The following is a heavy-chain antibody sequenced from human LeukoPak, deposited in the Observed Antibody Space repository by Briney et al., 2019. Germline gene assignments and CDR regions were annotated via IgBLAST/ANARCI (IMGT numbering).Heavy chain of an antibody. V-gene: IGHV1-46*01. Sequence: ASVKVSFKASGYTFTSYFMHWVRQAPGQGLEWMGIINPSGGSTSYAQKFQGRVTMTRDTSTSTIYMEMSSLRSEDTAVYYCAREGCSGGSCSYLYYGMDVWGQGITVTVSS. J-gene: IGHJ6*02. CDR1: GYTFTSYF. CDR2: INPSGGST. CDR3: AREGCSGGSCSYLYYGMDV. D-gene: IGHD2-15*01.